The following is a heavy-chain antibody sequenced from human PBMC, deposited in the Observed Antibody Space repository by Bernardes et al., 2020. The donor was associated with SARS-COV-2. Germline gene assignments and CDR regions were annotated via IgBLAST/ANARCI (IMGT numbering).Heavy chain of an antibody. V-gene: IGHV3-30*01. CDR3: ARDWYYYDSSGYYVPSYYDYGMDV. Sequence: GGYLSRSRAASGFTVSSYAMHWVRQAPGKGLEWVAAISYDGSNKYYADSVKGRFTLSRDNSKNTLYLQMNSLRAEDTAVYYCARDWYYYDSSGYYVPSYYDYGMDVWGQGTTVTVSS. D-gene: IGHD3-22*01. CDR1: GFTVSSYA. J-gene: IGHJ6*02. CDR2: ISYDGSNK.